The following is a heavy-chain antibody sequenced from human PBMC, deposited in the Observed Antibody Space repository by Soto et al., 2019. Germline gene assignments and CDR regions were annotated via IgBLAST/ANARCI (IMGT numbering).Heavy chain of an antibody. Sequence: EVQLVESGGGLVKPGGSLRVSCAASGITFSNAWMTWVRQAPGKGLEWVGRIKSKIDGVTTDYGVPVKGRFTISRDDSKHTLYLQMNSLKTEATAVYYCTTGRYSSSLYFDSWGQGTLVTVSS. D-gene: IGHD6-6*01. CDR3: TTGRYSSSLYFDS. V-gene: IGHV3-15*01. CDR1: GITFSNAW. J-gene: IGHJ4*02. CDR2: IKSKIDGVTT.